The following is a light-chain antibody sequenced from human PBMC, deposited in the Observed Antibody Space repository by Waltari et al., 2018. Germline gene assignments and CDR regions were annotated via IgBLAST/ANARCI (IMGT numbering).Light chain of an antibody. V-gene: IGLV1-36*01. CDR2: YND. Sequence: QSVLTQPPSVSAAPMQRVTISCSGITSNLPNNTLNLYQHLPGKAPTLLIYYNDPLPSGVSDRFSASKSGTSASLAISGLQSEDEADYYCSVWDDSLNGQVFGGGTKLTVL. CDR1: TSNLPNNT. J-gene: IGLJ2*01. CDR3: SVWDDSLNGQV.